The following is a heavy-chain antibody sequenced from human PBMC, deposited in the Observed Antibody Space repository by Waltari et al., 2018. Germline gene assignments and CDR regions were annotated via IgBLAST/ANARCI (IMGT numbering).Heavy chain of an antibody. D-gene: IGHD4-17*01. CDR1: GFAVSSSY. J-gene: IGHJ4*02. V-gene: IGHV3-53*01. CDR3: AKGRSYGHSLAN. CDR2: IHACGNT. Sequence: EVLLMESGGGLLQRGGSLRLSCAASGFAVSSSYMNWVRQAPGRGLGWVSGIHACGNTYYADSVQGRFTISRDNSKNTLYLQMNSLRAEDTAVYYCAKGRSYGHSLANWGQGTLVTVSS.